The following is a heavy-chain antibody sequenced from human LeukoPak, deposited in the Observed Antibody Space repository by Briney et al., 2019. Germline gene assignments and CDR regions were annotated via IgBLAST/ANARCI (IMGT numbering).Heavy chain of an antibody. CDR1: GFTSSSSD. J-gene: IGHJ2*01. V-gene: IGHV3-13*01. CDR2: IGGGGDT. Sequence: GGSLRLSCAASGFTSSSSDMHWVRHATGKGLEWVSAIGGGGDTYYPDSVKGRFIISRENAKNSLYLQMDSLRVGDTAVYYCAREVVDSISSGWYFDLWGRGTLVTVSS. CDR3: AREVVDSISSGWYFDL. D-gene: IGHD6-6*01.